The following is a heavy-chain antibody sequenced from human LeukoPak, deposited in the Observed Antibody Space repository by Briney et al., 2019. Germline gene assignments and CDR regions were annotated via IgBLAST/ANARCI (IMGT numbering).Heavy chain of an antibody. CDR3: ARLCNDDVGRPAAKAHYFDS. J-gene: IGHJ4*02. Sequence: SETLSLTCTVSGVSISGHNWSWIRQPPGQGLEFIGNIHYARRGYNYNPPLGSRVTLSVDTAKNQCSLKLTSVTAANTAVYYWARLCNDDVGRPAAKAHYFDSWGQGTLVTVSS. CDR1: GVSISGHN. V-gene: IGHV4-59*08. D-gene: IGHD2-2*01. CDR2: IHYARRGY.